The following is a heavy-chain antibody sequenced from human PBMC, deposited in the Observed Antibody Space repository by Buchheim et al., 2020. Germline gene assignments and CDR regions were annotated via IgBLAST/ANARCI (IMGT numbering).Heavy chain of an antibody. V-gene: IGHV3-7*01. CDR1: GFTFTTYW. D-gene: IGHD4-11*01. J-gene: IGHJ5*02. CDR3: ARERGAYSNYFFEL. CDR2: IKQDGSEK. Sequence: EVQLVESGGGLVQAGGSLRLSCAASGFTFTTYWMSWVRQSPGKGLEWVANIKQDGSEKYYVDSVKGRFTISRDNAKNSLYLQMNSLRAEDTAVYYCARERGAYSNYFFELWGQGTL.